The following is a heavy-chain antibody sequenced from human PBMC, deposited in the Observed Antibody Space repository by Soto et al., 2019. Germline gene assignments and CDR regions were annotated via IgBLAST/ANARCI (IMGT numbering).Heavy chain of an antibody. CDR2: INAGNGNT. V-gene: IGHV1-3*01. CDR1: GYTFTSYA. J-gene: IGHJ4*02. D-gene: IGHD4-17*01. Sequence: ASVKVSCKASGYTFTSYAMHWVRQAPGQRLEWMGWINAGNGNTKYSQKFQGRVTITRDTSASTAYMELSSLRSEDTAVYYCARGELIGDYELLHDYWGQGTLVTVSS. CDR3: ARGELIGDYELLHDY.